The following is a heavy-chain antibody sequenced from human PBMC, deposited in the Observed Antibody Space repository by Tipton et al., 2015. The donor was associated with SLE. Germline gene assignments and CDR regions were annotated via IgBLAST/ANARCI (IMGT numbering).Heavy chain of an antibody. J-gene: IGHJ4*02. CDR3: ASSGSGYYY. CDR1: GFTFSSYG. V-gene: IGHV3-33*01. D-gene: IGHD3-22*01. Sequence: RSLRLSCAASGFTFSSYGMHWVRQAPGKGLEWVAVIWYDGSNKYYADSVKGRFTISRDNSKNTLYLQMNSLRAEDTAVYYCASSGSGYYYWGQGTLVTVSS. CDR2: IWYDGSNK.